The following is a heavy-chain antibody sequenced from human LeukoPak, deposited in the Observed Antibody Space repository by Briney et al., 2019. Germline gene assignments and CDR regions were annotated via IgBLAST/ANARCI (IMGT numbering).Heavy chain of an antibody. CDR2: IYYSGST. CDR3: ARNIGYCSSTICYSVHFDY. J-gene: IGHJ4*02. V-gene: IGHV4-39*07. D-gene: IGHD2-2*01. Sequence: SETLSLTCTVSGGSISSSSYYWGWIRQPPGKGPEWIGSIYYSGSTYYNPSLKSRVTISVDTSKNQFSLKLSSVTAADTAVYYCARNIGYCSSTICYSVHFDYWDQGTLVTVS. CDR1: GGSISSSSYY.